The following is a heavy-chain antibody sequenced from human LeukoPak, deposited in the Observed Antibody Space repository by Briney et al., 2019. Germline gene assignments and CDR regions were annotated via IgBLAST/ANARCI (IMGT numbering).Heavy chain of an antibody. J-gene: IGHJ6*02. CDR2: MFYPGSI. CDR1: GGSVISYR. V-gene: IGHV4-59*02. CDR3: ARDSLFHSGLDV. Sequence: SETVSLTCSVSGGSVISYRWSWIRQPPGKGLEWIGSMFYPGSIIYNPSLKNRVSISGDTSKNQFSLELTSAATADTAVYYCARDSLFHSGLDVWGQGTTFTVS.